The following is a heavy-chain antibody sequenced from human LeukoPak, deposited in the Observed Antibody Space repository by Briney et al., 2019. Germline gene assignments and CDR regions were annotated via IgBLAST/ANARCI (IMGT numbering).Heavy chain of an antibody. V-gene: IGHV3-30*18. CDR1: GFTFSSYG. Sequence: GGSLRLSCAASGFTFSSYGMHWVRQAPGKGLEWVALISYDGSNKYYADSVKGRFAISRDNSKNTLHLQMNSLRAEDTAVYYCVKTPGGNSYGSFDCWGQGTLVTVSS. J-gene: IGHJ4*02. D-gene: IGHD5-18*01. CDR2: ISYDGSNK. CDR3: VKTPGGNSYGSFDC.